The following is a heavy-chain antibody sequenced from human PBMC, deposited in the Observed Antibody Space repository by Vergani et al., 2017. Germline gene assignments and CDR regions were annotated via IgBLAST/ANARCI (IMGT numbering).Heavy chain of an antibody. CDR2: ISYDGSNK. V-gene: IGHV3-30*18. J-gene: IGHJ4*02. CDR3: AEDGYYDSSGYAFDY. D-gene: IGHD3-22*01. Sequence: QVQLVESGGGVVQPGRSLRLSCAASGFTFSSYGMHWVRQAPGKGLEWVAVISYDGSNKYYADSVKGRFTISRDNSKNTLYLQMNSMRAEDTAVYYCAEDGYYDSSGYAFDYWGQGTLVTVSS. CDR1: GFTFSSYG.